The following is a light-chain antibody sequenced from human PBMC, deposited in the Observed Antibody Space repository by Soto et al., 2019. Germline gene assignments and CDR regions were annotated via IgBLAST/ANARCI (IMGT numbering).Light chain of an antibody. CDR2: AAS. V-gene: IGKV1-39*01. Sequence: DIQMTQSPSSLSASVGDRVTITCRASQSISSYLNWYQQKPGKAPKLLIYAASSLQSGVPSRFSGSGSGPDFTLTISSLQPDDFATYYCQHYNSYSEAFGQGARLEIK. J-gene: IGKJ5*01. CDR3: QHYNSYSEA. CDR1: QSISSY.